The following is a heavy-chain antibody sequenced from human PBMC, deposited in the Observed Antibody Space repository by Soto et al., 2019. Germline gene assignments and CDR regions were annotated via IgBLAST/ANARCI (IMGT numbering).Heavy chain of an antibody. V-gene: IGHV3-7*01. D-gene: IGHD6-19*01. J-gene: IGHJ4*02. CDR1: GFTFSSYW. Sequence: PGGSLRLSCAASGFTFSSYWMSWVRQAPGKGLEWVANIKQDGSEKYYVDSVKGRVTISRDNAKNSLYLQMNSLRAQDTAVYYCASSGYSSGWYPVGEYWGQGTLVSVSS. CDR3: ASSGYSSGWYPVGEY. CDR2: IKQDGSEK.